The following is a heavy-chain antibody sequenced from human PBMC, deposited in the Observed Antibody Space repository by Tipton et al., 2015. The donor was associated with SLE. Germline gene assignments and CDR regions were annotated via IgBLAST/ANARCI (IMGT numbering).Heavy chain of an antibody. CDR1: GGSSSGYY. V-gene: IGHV4-59*01. D-gene: IGHD1-1*01. Sequence: TLSLTCAVNGGSSSGYYWSWIRQPPGKGLEWIGNIDYTANPNYSPSLKSRVTISIDTSTNHFSLKLRSVTAADTAVYYCARSWNDAPPDLGYWGQGTLVTVSS. CDR3: ARSWNDAPPDLGY. J-gene: IGHJ4*02. CDR2: IDYTANP.